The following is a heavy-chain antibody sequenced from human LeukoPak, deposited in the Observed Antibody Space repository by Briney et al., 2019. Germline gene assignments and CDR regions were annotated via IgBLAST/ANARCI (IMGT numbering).Heavy chain of an antibody. Sequence: ASVKVSCKASGYSFTNYDINWVRQATGQGLEWMGWMNPNSGITAYAQKFQGRVTITRNTSISTAYMELSSLRSEDTAVYYCARGRGGIAAAGTVDYWGQGTLVTVSS. CDR3: ARGRGGIAAAGTVDY. D-gene: IGHD6-13*01. V-gene: IGHV1-8*03. CDR2: MNPNSGIT. CDR1: GYSFTNYD. J-gene: IGHJ4*02.